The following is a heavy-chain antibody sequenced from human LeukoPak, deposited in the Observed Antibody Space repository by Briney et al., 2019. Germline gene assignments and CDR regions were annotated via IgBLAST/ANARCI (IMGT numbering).Heavy chain of an antibody. D-gene: IGHD7-27*01. V-gene: IGHV1-69*13. CDR3: ARGPPNWGYDY. Sequence: SVKVSCKASGGTFSSYAISWVRQAPGQGLEWMGGIIPIFGTANYAQKFQGRVTITADESTSTAYMELSSLRSDDTAVYYCARGPPNWGYDYWGPGTLVTVSS. CDR2: IIPIFGTA. CDR1: GGTFSSYA. J-gene: IGHJ4*02.